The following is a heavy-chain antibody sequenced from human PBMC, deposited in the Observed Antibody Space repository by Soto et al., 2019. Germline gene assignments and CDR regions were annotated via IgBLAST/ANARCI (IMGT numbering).Heavy chain of an antibody. CDR1: GYTFTSYA. CDR2: INTANGDT. D-gene: IGHD1-1*01. J-gene: IGHJ5*02. Sequence: QVQLVQSGAEEKKPGASVKVSCKASGYTFTSYAIHWVRQAPGQGLEWMGWINTANGDTIYSQKVQGRVSITMDTSASTAYMDLSSLTSEDTAVYYCARDLRGTGWYDHWGQGTLVIVSS. V-gene: IGHV1-3*05. CDR3: ARDLRGTGWYDH.